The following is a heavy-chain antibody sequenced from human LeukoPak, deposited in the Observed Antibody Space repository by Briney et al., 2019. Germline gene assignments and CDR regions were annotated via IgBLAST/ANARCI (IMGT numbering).Heavy chain of an antibody. J-gene: IGHJ5*02. D-gene: IGHD3-22*01. V-gene: IGHV1-46*01. CDR2: INPSGGST. Sequence: ASVKVSCKASGYTFTSYYMHWVRQAPGRGLEWMGLINPSGGSTSYAQKFQGRVTMTRDTSTSTVYMELSSLRSEDTAVYYCARDKDDSSGYDYNWFDPWGQGTLVTVSS. CDR3: ARDKDDSSGYDYNWFDP. CDR1: GYTFTSYY.